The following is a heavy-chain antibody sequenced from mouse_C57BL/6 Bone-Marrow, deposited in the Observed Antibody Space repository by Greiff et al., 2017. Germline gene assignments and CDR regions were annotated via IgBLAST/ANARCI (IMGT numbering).Heavy chain of an antibody. Sequence: VQLQQPGAELVKPGASVKMSCKASGYTFTSYWITWVKQRPGQGLEWIGDIYPGSGSTNYNEKFKSKATLTVDTSSSTAYMQHSSLTSEDSAVYYCARDEGFYAMDYWGQGTSVTVSA. CDR2: IYPGSGST. V-gene: IGHV1-55*01. CDR1: GYTFTSYW. CDR3: ARDEGFYAMDY. J-gene: IGHJ4*01.